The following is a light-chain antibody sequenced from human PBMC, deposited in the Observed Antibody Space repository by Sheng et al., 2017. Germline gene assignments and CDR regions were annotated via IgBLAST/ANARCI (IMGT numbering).Light chain of an antibody. CDR2: EVS. J-gene: IGLJ2*01. Sequence: QSALTQPPSVSGSPGQSVTISCSGGTFDIETYNRVSWYHQPPRHSPPNLILYEVSNRPSGVPDRFSGSKSGNTASLTISGLQSEDEGDYYCSSFTTTSVLIGGGTKLTVL. V-gene: IGLV2-18*02. CDR1: TFDIETYNR. CDR3: SSFTTTSVL.